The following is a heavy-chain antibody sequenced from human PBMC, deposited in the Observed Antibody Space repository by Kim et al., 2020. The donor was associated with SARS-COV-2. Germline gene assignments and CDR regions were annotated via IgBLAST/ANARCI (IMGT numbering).Heavy chain of an antibody. CDR3: ARGFYQGPCDC. V-gene: IGHV3-20*04. Sequence: GGSLRLSCSASGFKFDDYGMSWDRQVPGKGLEWVCGIKRDGSTTAYADSVMGRFTISRDNAKRFLYVQMDSLRVDDTALYYCARGFYQGPCDCWGQGTLVSVSS. D-gene: IGHD2-2*01. J-gene: IGHJ4*02. CDR1: GFKFDDYG. CDR2: IKRDGSTT.